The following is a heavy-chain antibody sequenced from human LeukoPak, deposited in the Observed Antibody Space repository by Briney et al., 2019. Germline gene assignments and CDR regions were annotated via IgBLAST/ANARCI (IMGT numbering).Heavy chain of an antibody. Sequence: GGSLRLYCAASGFTFSSYGMHWVRQAPGKGLEWVAVIWYDGSNKYYADSVKGRFTISRDNSKNTLYLQMNSLRAEDTAVYYCARVFGSSGYYGSLDYWGQGTLVTVSS. CDR2: IWYDGSNK. V-gene: IGHV3-33*01. D-gene: IGHD3-22*01. CDR1: GFTFSSYG. J-gene: IGHJ4*02. CDR3: ARVFGSSGYYGSLDY.